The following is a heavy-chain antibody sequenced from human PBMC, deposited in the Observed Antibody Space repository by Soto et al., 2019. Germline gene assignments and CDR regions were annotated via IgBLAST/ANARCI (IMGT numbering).Heavy chain of an antibody. V-gene: IGHV3-48*02. D-gene: IGHD2-2*01. Sequence: GGSLRLSFAASGFIFRIYSLNWVSQVPVKGLEWLSYISSSSRITYYADSVKGRFTVSRDNAKNSLYLQMNSLRDEDTAVYYCARDQDIVVAPGAYGMDVWGQGTTVTSP. CDR2: ISSSSRIT. CDR1: GFIFRIYS. CDR3: ARDQDIVVAPGAYGMDV. J-gene: IGHJ6*02.